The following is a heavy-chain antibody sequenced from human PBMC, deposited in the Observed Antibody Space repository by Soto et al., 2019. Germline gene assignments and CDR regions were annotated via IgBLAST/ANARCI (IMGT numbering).Heavy chain of an antibody. CDR2: IYYSGST. D-gene: IGHD3-16*01. Sequence: TLSLTCTVSGGSISSGGYYWSWIRQHPGKGLEWIGYIYYSGSTYYNPSLKSRVTISVDTSKNQFSLKLSSVTAADTAVYYCARAIGGRLRYYYGMDVWGQGTTVTVSS. CDR1: GGSISSGGYY. CDR3: ARAIGGRLRYYYGMDV. V-gene: IGHV4-31*03. J-gene: IGHJ6*02.